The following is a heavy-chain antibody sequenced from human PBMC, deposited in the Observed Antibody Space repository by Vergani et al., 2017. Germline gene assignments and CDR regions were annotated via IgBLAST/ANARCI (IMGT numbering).Heavy chain of an antibody. CDR2: VHRNGKT. J-gene: IGHJ4*02. CDR3: ARQNPYGSAHVDF. V-gene: IGHV4-38-2*01. Sequence: QVDLQESGPGLVKSSETLSLNCAVSGYSVGSGYYWGWIRQPPGRGLEWIGCVHRNGKTYYTSSLRSRATISRDTSKNQFSLRLTSVTAADTAGYYCARQNPYGSAHVDFWGRGVLVTVSA. CDR1: GYSVGSGYY. D-gene: IGHD3-10*01.